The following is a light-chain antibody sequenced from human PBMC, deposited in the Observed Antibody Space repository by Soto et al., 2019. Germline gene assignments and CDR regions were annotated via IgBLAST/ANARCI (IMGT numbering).Light chain of an antibody. CDR2: GNS. J-gene: IGLJ1*01. CDR3: QSYDSSPSGLYV. Sequence: QSVLTQPPSLSGAPGQRVTISYTGSSSNIGAGYDVHWYQQLPGTAPKLLIYGNSNRPSGVPDRFSGSKSGTSASLAITGLQAEDEADYYCQSYDSSPSGLYVFGTGTKVTVL. CDR1: SSNIGAGYD. V-gene: IGLV1-40*01.